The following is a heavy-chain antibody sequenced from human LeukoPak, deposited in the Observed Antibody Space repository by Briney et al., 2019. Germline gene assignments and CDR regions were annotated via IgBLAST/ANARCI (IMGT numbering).Heavy chain of an antibody. CDR2: IYYNGNT. Sequence: SETLSLTCSVSGGSISSHYWSWIRQAPGNRLEWIGYIYYNGNTNYNSSLQSRVTISVDTSKNQFSLKLRSVTAADTAVYFCARGGWYLDYWGQGTLVTVSS. J-gene: IGHJ4*02. D-gene: IGHD6-19*01. V-gene: IGHV4-59*11. CDR1: GGSISSHY. CDR3: ARGGWYLDY.